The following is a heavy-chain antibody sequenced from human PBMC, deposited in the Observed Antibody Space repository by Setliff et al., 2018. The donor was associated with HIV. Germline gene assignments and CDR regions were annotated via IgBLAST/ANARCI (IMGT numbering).Heavy chain of an antibody. V-gene: IGHV1-3*01. CDR1: GYSFTRNF. CDR2: INPANADT. J-gene: IGHJ4*02. Sequence: ASVKVSCKASGYSFTRNFVHWVRQAPGKRFEWMGWINPANADTKHSQKFQDRVAMTRDTSASTAYMELSSLTSEDTAVYYCAKGGDRAMINFDHWGQGTLVTVSS. CDR3: AKGGDRAMINFDH. D-gene: IGHD5-18*01.